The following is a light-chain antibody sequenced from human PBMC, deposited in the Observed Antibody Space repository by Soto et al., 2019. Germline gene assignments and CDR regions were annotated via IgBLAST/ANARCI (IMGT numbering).Light chain of an antibody. V-gene: IGKV3-15*01. Sequence: EIVMTQSPATLSVSPGERATLSCRASQSVSSNLAWYQQKPGQAPRLLIYGASTSATGIPARFSGSGSGTEFTLTISALQSEDFAVYYCQQYNNWPPEYTFGQVTKLEIK. CDR2: GAS. CDR3: QQYNNWPPEYT. CDR1: QSVSSN. J-gene: IGKJ2*01.